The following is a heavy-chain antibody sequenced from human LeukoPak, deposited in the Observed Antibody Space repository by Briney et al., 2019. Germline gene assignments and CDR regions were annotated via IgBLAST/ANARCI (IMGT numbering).Heavy chain of an antibody. J-gene: IGHJ5*02. Sequence: ASVKVSCKVSGYTLTEFAIHWVRQAPGKGLEWMGGFDPEDGDRIYAQKFQGRVTMTEDTSTDTSYMELSSLRPEDTAVYYCAPRLRYFDWSFNDPWGQGTLVTVSS. V-gene: IGHV1-24*01. D-gene: IGHD3-9*01. CDR1: GYTLTEFA. CDR2: FDPEDGDR. CDR3: APRLRYFDWSFNDP.